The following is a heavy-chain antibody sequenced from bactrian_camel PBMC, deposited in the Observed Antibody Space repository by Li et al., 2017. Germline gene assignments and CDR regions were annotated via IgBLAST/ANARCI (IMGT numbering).Heavy chain of an antibody. CDR3: AALLSSWWAYTH. Sequence: HVQLVESGGGLVQPGGSLRLSCAASGFTFSSYGMSWVRQAPGKGLEWVSSIYTDGSRTYYADSVKGRFTISRDNAKNTVYLQMNSLKSVDTALYYCAALLSSWWAYTHWGQGTQVTVS. CDR1: GFTFSSYG. D-gene: IGHD6*01. V-gene: IGHV3-2*01. J-gene: IGHJ4*01. CDR2: IYTDGSRT.